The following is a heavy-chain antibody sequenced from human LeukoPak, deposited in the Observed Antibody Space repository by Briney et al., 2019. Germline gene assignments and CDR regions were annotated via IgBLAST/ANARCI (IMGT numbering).Heavy chain of an antibody. CDR1: GFTFSSYA. CDR3: AKGASIVVVPAAPVDP. J-gene: IGHJ5*02. CDR2: ISGSGGST. Sequence: GGSLRLSCAASGFTFSSYAMSWVRQAPGKGLEWVSAISGSGGSTHYADSVKGRFTISRDNSKNTLYLQMNSLRAEDTAVYYCAKGASIVVVPAAPVDPWGQGTLVTVSS. V-gene: IGHV3-23*01. D-gene: IGHD2-2*01.